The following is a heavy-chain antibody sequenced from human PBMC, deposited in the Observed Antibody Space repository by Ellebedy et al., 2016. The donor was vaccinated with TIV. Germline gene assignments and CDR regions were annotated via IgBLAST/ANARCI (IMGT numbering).Heavy chain of an antibody. V-gene: IGHV1-2*02. CDR2: INPNSGGT. CDR3: ARVAGSIMEMYYFDY. D-gene: IGHD2-8*01. Sequence: ASVKVSCKASGYTFTGYYMHRVRQAPGQGLEWMGWINPNSGGTNYAQKFQGRVTMTRDTSISTAYMELSRLRSDDTALYYCARVAGSIMEMYYFDYWGQGTLVTVSS. CDR1: GYTFTGYY. J-gene: IGHJ4*02.